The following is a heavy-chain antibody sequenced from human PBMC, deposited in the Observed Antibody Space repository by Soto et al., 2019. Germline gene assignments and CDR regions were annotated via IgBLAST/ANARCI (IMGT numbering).Heavy chain of an antibody. Sequence: ASVKVSCKASGYTFTSYAMHWVRQAPGQRLEWMGWINAGNGNTKYSQKFQGRVTITRDTSASTAYMELSSLRSEDTAVYYCARELLCSGGSCYEDYYYCYYMDVWGKGTTVTVSS. CDR1: GYTFTSYA. CDR3: ARELLCSGGSCYEDYYYCYYMDV. D-gene: IGHD2-15*01. V-gene: IGHV1-3*01. J-gene: IGHJ6*03. CDR2: INAGNGNT.